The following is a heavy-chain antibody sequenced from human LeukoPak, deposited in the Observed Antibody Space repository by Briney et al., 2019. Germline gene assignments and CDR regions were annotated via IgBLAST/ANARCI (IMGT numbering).Heavy chain of an antibody. J-gene: IGHJ4*02. CDR2: ISGSGSTI. CDR3: ARVRSGYSHENYFDC. D-gene: IGHD5-18*01. CDR1: GFTFSNYE. V-gene: IGHV3-48*03. Sequence: PGGSLRLSCAAPGFTFSNYEMNWVRQAPGKGLEWVSYISGSGSTIYYADSVKGRFTISRDNAKDSLYLQMNSLRAEDTAVYYCARVRSGYSHENYFDCWGQGTLVTVSS.